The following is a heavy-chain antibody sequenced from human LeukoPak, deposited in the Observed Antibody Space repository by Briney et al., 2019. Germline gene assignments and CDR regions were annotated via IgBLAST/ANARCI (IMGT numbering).Heavy chain of an antibody. CDR2: IYYSGST. V-gene: IGHV4-39*01. Sequence: SETLSLTCTVSGGSISSSSYYWGWIRQPPGKGLECIGSIYYSGSTYYNPSLKSRVTISVDRTKNQFSLKLSSVTAADTAVYYCASSGSSPDNDYWGPGTLVTVSS. CDR1: GGSISSSSYY. J-gene: IGHJ4*02. CDR3: ASSGSSPDNDY. D-gene: IGHD6-6*01.